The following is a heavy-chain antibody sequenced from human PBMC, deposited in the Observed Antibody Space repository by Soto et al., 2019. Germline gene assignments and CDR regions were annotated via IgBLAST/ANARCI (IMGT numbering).Heavy chain of an antibody. CDR3: ATGSAPYYYYYMDF. D-gene: IGHD3-10*01. J-gene: IGHJ6*03. CDR2: IYSGGST. V-gene: IGHV3-66*01. Sequence: GGSLRLSCAASGFTVSSNYMSWVRQAPGKGLEWVSVIYSGGSTYYADSVKGRFTISRDNSKNTLYLQMNSLRAEDTAVYYCATGSAPYYYYYMDFRGKGTTVTVSS. CDR1: GFTVSSNY.